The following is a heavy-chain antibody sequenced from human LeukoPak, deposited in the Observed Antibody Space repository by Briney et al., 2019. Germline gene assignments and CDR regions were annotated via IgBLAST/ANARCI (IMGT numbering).Heavy chain of an antibody. CDR3: AREAPGRDGGDVFDY. D-gene: IGHD6-13*01. CDR2: INPNSGGT. V-gene: IGHV1-2*02. J-gene: IGHJ4*02. Sequence: GASVKLSCKASGYTFTGYYMHWVRQAPGQGLEWMGWINPNSGGTNYAQKFQGRVTMTRDTSISTAYMELSGLRSDDTAVYYCAREAPGRDGGDVFDYWGQGTLVTVSS. CDR1: GYTFTGYY.